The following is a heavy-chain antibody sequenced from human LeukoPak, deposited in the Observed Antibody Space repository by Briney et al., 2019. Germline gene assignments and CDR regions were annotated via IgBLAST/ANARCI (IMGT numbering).Heavy chain of an antibody. CDR1: GDSVSSNSAA. V-gene: IGHV6-1*01. CDR3: ARDLQLDPNWFDP. D-gene: IGHD6-13*01. CDR2: TYYRSKWHN. J-gene: IGHJ5*02. Sequence: SQTLSLTCAISGDSVSSNSAAWNWIRQSQSRGLEWLGRTYYRSKWHNDYAVSVKSRITINPDTSKNQFSLQLNSVTPEDTAVYYCARDLQLDPNWFDPWGQGTLVTVSS.